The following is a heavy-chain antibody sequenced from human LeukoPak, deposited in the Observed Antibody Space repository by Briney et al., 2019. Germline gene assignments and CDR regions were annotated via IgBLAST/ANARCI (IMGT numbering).Heavy chain of an antibody. J-gene: IGHJ3*02. V-gene: IGHV3-48*03. CDR1: GFTFSSYE. D-gene: IGHD6-19*01. CDR3: ARTVAALALDAFDI. CDR2: IRISGSTI. Sequence: TGGSLRLSCAASGFTFSSYEMNWVREAPGKGLEWVSFIRISGSTIYYADSVKGRFTISRDNAKNSLYLQMNSLRAEDTAVYYCARTVAALALDAFDIWGQGTMVTVSS.